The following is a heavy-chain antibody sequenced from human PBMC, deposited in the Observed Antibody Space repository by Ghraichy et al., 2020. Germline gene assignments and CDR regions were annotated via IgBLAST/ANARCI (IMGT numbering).Heavy chain of an antibody. Sequence: SETLSLTCTVSGGSVSSGSYYWSWIRQPPGKGLEWIGCMYYSGSTNYNPSLKSRVTISVDTSKNRFSLKLSSVTAADTAVYYCARVDTAMVNFDYWGQGTLVTVSS. CDR2: MYYSGST. J-gene: IGHJ4*02. V-gene: IGHV4-61*01. CDR1: GGSVSSGSYY. D-gene: IGHD5-18*01. CDR3: ARVDTAMVNFDY.